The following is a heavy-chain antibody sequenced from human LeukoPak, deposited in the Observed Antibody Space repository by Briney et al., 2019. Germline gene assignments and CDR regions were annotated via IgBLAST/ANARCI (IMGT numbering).Heavy chain of an antibody. J-gene: IGHJ4*02. V-gene: IGHV4-39*07. CDR3: ARILDTAMVPIY. CDR1: GGSLSSSSYY. CDR2: IYYSGST. Sequence: PSETLSLTCNVSGGSLSSSSYYWGWIRQPPGKGLEWIGSIYYSGSTYYSPSLKSRVTISVDTSKNQFSLKLSSVTAADTAVYYCARILDTAMVPIYWGQGTLVTVSS. D-gene: IGHD5-18*01.